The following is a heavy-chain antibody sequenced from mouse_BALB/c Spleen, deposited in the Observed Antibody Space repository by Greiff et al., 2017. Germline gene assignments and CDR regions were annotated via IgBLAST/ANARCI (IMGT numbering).Heavy chain of an antibody. CDR3: ARRGGYDGYAMDY. J-gene: IGHJ4*01. CDR1: GFTFSSYA. Sequence: EVQVVESGGGLVKPGGSLKLSCAASGFTFSSYAMSWVRQTPEKRLEWVATISSGGSYTYYPDSVKGRFTISRDNAKNTLYLQMSSLRSEDTAMYYCARRGGYDGYAMDYWGQGTSVTVSS. CDR2: ISSGGSYT. V-gene: IGHV5-9-3*01. D-gene: IGHD2-2*01.